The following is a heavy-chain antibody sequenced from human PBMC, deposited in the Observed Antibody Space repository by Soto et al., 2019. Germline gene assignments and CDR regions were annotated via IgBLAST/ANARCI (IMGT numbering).Heavy chain of an antibody. CDR3: ARDEVDYDFWSGYHYGMDV. J-gene: IGHJ6*02. Sequence: KTSETLSLTCSVSGGSVSNKTYYWSWIRQPAGKGLEWIGRIYTSGSTNYNPSLKSRVTMSVDTSKNQFSLKLSSVTAADTAVYYCARDEVDYDFWSGYHYGMDVWGQGTTVTVSS. CDR1: GGSVSNKTYY. V-gene: IGHV4-61*02. CDR2: IYTSGST. D-gene: IGHD3-3*01.